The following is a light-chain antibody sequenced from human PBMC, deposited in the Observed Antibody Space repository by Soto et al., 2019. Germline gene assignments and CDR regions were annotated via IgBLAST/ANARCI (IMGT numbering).Light chain of an antibody. CDR2: KVS. CDR3: MQGGHWPWT. V-gene: IGKV2-30*01. CDR1: QSLVYSDGNTY. Sequence: DVVMSQSPLSLPVTLGQPSSISCGSSQSLVYSDGNTYLNWCQQRPGKSPRRLIYKVSNRDSGVPERFSGSGSGTDFTLKITRVAAEDVATYYCMQGGHWPWTFGQGTKVDIK. J-gene: IGKJ1*01.